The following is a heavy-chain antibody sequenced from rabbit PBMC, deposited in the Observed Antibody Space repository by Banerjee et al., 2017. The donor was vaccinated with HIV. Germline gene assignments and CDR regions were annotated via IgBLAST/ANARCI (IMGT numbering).Heavy chain of an antibody. CDR1: GFSFSSSYY. V-gene: IGHV1S40*01. J-gene: IGHJ4*01. CDR2: IYGDSSGST. CDR3: ARAAYIYGYVGYSYITWNYFDL. Sequence: QSLEESGGDLVKPGASLTLTCTASGFSFSSSYYMCWVRQAPGKGLEWLACIYGDSSGSTYYASWAKGRFTISKTSSTTVTLQMTSLTAADTATYFCARAAYIYGYVGYSYITWNYFDLWGPGTLVTVS. D-gene: IGHD6-1*01.